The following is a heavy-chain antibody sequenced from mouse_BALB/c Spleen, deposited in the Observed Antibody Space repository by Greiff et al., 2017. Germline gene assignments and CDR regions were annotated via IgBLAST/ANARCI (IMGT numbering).Heavy chain of an antibody. CDR2: ISSGSSTI. V-gene: IGHV5-17*02. CDR3: ARESTMITGEVAY. Sequence: DVQLVESGGGLVQPGGSRKLSCAASGFTFSSFGMHWVRQAPEKGLEWVAYISSGSSTIYYADTVKGRFTISRDNPKNTLFLQMTSLRSEDTAMYYCARESTMITGEVAYWGQGTLVTVSA. CDR1: GFTFSSFG. D-gene: IGHD2-4*01. J-gene: IGHJ3*01.